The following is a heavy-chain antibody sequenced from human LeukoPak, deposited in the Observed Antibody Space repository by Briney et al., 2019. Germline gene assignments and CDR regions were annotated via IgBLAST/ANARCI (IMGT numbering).Heavy chain of an antibody. CDR3: ARTPVDLATDYFDY. J-gene: IGHJ4*02. V-gene: IGHV1-46*01. CDR2: INTSVGST. D-gene: IGHD5-24*01. Sequence: ASLKVSCKASGYTFTSYYIHWVRQAPGQGLEWMGIINTSVGSTSYAQKFQGRVTMTRDTSPSTVYMELSSLRSEDTAVYYCARTPVDLATDYFDYWGQGTLVTVSS. CDR1: GYTFTSYY.